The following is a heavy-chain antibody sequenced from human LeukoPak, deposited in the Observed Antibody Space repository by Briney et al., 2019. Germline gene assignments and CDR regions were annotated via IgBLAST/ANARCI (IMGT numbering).Heavy chain of an antibody. CDR3: ARDRRGYYDSSGYYSQRPFDY. Sequence: PGGSLRLSCAASGFTFSSYSMHWVREAPGKGLEWVSSISSSSSYIYYADSVKGRFTISRDNAKNSLYLQMNSLRAEDTAVYYCARDRRGYYDSSGYYSQRPFDYWGQGTLVTVSS. D-gene: IGHD3-22*01. CDR2: ISSSSSYI. V-gene: IGHV3-21*01. J-gene: IGHJ4*02. CDR1: GFTFSSYS.